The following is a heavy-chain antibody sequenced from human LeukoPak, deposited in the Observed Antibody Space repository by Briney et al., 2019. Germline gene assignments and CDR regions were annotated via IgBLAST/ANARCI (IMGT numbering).Heavy chain of an antibody. V-gene: IGHV3-23*01. CDR1: GFTFSSYA. CDR2: ISGTGHST. D-gene: IGHD6-19*01. Sequence: GGSLRLSCAASGFTFSSYAMSWVRQAPGKGLEWVSAISGTGHSTYYADPVKGRFTISRDNSKNTLDLQMNSLRAEDTAVYYCAKDLRVAVGRGYFEYWGQGTLVTVSS. J-gene: IGHJ4*02. CDR3: AKDLRVAVGRGYFEY.